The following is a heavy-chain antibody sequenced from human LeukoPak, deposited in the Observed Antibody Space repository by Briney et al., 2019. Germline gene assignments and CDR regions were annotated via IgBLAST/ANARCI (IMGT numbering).Heavy chain of an antibody. CDR2: ISAYNGNT. J-gene: IGHJ6*02. D-gene: IGHD6-13*01. V-gene: IGHV1-18*01. CDR3: ARDSGPYNIAAAGTGYYYGMDV. CDR1: GYTFTSYG. Sequence: ASVKVSCKASGYTFTSYGISWVRQAPGQGLEWMGWISAYNGNTNYAQKLQGRVTMTTDTSTSTAYMELRSLRSDDTAVYYCARDSGPYNIAAAGTGYYYGMDVWGQGTTVTVSS.